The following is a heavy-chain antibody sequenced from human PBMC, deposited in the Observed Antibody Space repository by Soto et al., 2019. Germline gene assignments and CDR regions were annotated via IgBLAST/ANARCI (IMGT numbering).Heavy chain of an antibody. D-gene: IGHD2-15*01. CDR1: GGSFSGYY. CDR3: ARSIVVVVAATVDYYYGMDV. Sequence: KTSETLSLTCAVYGGSFSGYYWSWIRQPPRKGLEWIGEINHSGSTNYNPSLKSRVTISVDTSKNQFSLKLSSVTAADTAVYYCARSIVVVVAATVDYYYGMDVWGQGTTVTVSS. J-gene: IGHJ6*02. V-gene: IGHV4-34*01. CDR2: INHSGST.